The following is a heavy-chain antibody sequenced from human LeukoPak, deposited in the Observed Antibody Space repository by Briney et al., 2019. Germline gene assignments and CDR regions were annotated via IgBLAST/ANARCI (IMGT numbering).Heavy chain of an antibody. Sequence: GSLRLSCAASGFPFSYYSMNWIRQAPEKGLEWIGEINHNGRTNSNLSLKSRVTISVDTSKNQFSLKLTSVTAADRAVYYCARCVTARLLQSRCYYDSWGQGTLVTVSS. J-gene: IGHJ4*02. V-gene: IGHV4-34*01. CDR1: GFPFSYYS. D-gene: IGHD5-24*01. CDR2: INHNGRT. CDR3: ARCVTARLLQSRCYYDS.